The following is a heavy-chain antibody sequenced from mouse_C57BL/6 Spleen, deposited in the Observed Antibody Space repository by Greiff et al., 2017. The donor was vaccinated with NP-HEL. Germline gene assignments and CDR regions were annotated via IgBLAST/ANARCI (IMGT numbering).Heavy chain of an antibody. Sequence: KLVESGGGLVKPGGSLKLSCAASGFTFSDYGMHWVRQAPEKGLEWVAYISSGSSTIYYADTVKGRFTISRDNAKNTLFLQMTSLRSEDTAMYYCAREGYYGSSPMDYWGQGTSVTVSS. CDR2: ISSGSSTI. CDR1: GFTFSDYG. V-gene: IGHV5-17*01. J-gene: IGHJ4*01. CDR3: AREGYYGSSPMDY. D-gene: IGHD1-1*01.